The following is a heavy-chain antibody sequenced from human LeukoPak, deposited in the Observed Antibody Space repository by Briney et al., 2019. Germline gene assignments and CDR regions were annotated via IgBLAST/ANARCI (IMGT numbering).Heavy chain of an antibody. Sequence: GRSLRLSCVASGFKFNSYAIHWVRQAPGKGLQWVTVISYDGSNKYYADSVKGRFTISRDNSKNTVYLQMNSLRAEDTAVYHCAQGGSEIYYFYHGMDVWGRGTTVTVSS. V-gene: IGHV3-30*18. CDR1: GFKFNSYA. CDR3: AQGGSEIYYFYHGMDV. J-gene: IGHJ6*02. CDR2: ISYDGSNK. D-gene: IGHD3-10*01.